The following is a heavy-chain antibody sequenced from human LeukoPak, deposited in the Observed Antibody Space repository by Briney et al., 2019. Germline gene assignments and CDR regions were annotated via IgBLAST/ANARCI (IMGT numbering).Heavy chain of an antibody. J-gene: IGHJ4*02. Sequence: KSSETLSLTCAVYGGSFSGYYWSWIRQPPGEGLEWIGEINHSGSTNYNPSLKSRVTISVDTSKNQFSLKLSSVTAADTAVYYCARGLAAAGPFDYWGQGTLVTVSS. CDR1: GGSFSGYY. CDR3: ARGLAAAGPFDY. CDR2: INHSGST. D-gene: IGHD6-13*01. V-gene: IGHV4-34*01.